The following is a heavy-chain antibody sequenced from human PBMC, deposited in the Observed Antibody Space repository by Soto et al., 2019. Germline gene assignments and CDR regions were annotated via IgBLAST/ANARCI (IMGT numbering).Heavy chain of an antibody. CDR1: GFTFSSSA. CDR3: ARRLRLTHRIAARRPYYYYGMDV. J-gene: IGHJ6*02. Sequence: GASVKVSCKASGFTFSSSAVQWVRQARGQRLEWIGWIVVGSGNTNYAQEFQERVTITRDKSISTAYLQWSSLKASDTAMYYCARRLRLTHRIAARRPYYYYGMDVWGQGTTVTVSS. CDR2: IVVGSGNT. D-gene: IGHD6-6*01. V-gene: IGHV1-58*01.